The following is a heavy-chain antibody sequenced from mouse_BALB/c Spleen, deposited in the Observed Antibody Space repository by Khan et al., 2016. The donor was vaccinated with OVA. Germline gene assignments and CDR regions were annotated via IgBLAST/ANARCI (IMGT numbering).Heavy chain of an antibody. J-gene: IGHJ2*01. V-gene: IGHV1S136*01. CDR2: IYPFNDDT. CDR3: AKNYRYDVYFDY. CDR1: GYTFTSYV. D-gene: IGHD2-14*01. Sequence: EVQLQESGPELVKPGASVKMSCEASGYTFTSYVIHWVKQKPGQGLEWIGYIYPFNDDTKYNEKFKGKATLTSDTSSSTAYMELRSLTSEGSAVYYCAKNYRYDVYFDYWGQGTTLTVSS.